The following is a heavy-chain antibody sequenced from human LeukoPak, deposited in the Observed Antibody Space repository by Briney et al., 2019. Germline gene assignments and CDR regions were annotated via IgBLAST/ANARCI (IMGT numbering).Heavy chain of an antibody. CDR2: IYSGGST. CDR3: ARDITIFGVVKSGMDV. J-gene: IGHJ6*02. Sequence: GGSLRLSCAASGFTVSSNYVSWVRQAPGKGLEWVSVIYSGGSTYYADSVKGRFTISRDNSKNTLYLQMNSLRAEDTAVYYCARDITIFGVVKSGMDVWGQGTTVTVSS. V-gene: IGHV3-66*01. D-gene: IGHD3-3*01. CDR1: GFTVSSNY.